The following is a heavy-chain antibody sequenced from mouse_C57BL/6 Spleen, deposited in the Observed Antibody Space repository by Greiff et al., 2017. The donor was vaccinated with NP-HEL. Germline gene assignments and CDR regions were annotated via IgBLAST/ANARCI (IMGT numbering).Heavy chain of an antibody. CDR1: GYTFTSYG. V-gene: IGHV1-81*01. CDR2: IYPRSGNT. D-gene: IGHD2-4*01. CDR3: ARFNDYENYYAMDY. Sequence: QVQLQQSGAELARPGASVKLSCTASGYTFTSYGISWVKQRTGQGLEWIGEIYPRSGNTYYNEKFKGKATLTADKSSSTAYMELRSLTSEDSAVYFCARFNDYENYYAMDYWGQGTSVTVSS. J-gene: IGHJ4*01.